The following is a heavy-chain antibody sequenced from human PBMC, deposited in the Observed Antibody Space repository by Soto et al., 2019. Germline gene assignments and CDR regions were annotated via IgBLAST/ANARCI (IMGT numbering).Heavy chain of an antibody. D-gene: IGHD2-15*01. V-gene: IGHV3-21*01. Sequence: EVQLVESGGGLVKPGGSLRLSCAASGFTFSSYSMNWVRQAPGKGLEWVSSISSSSSYIYYADSVKGRFTISRDNAKNSLYLQMNSLRAEDTAVYYCARDQGIVVVVAASGAFDIWGQWTMVTVSS. CDR2: ISSSSSYI. J-gene: IGHJ3*02. CDR1: GFTFSSYS. CDR3: ARDQGIVVVVAASGAFDI.